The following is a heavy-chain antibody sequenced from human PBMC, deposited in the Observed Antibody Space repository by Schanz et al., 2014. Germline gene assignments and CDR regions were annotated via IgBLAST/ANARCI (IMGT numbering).Heavy chain of an antibody. CDR3: ARGYSNIWSPMAY. CDR1: GFTFSSYS. CDR2: ISTGRYL. J-gene: IGHJ4*02. V-gene: IGHV3-21*01. Sequence: VHLVESGGGLVKPGGSLRLSCAASGFTFSSYSLAWVRQAPGKGLEWVSFISTGRYLYYADSVKGRFTISRDNTKNSLSLQMNSLRAEDTAVYYCARGYSNIWSPMAYWGQGTLVAVSS. D-gene: IGHD6-13*01.